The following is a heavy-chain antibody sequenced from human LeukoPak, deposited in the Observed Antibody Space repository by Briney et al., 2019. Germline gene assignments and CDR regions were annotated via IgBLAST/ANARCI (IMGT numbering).Heavy chain of an antibody. CDR3: ARHAETLLWFGELYYFDY. J-gene: IGHJ4*02. CDR2: IYYSGST. D-gene: IGHD3-10*01. CDR1: GGSISSSSYY. V-gene: IGHV4-39*01. Sequence: PSETLSLTCTVSGGSISSSSYYWGWIRQPPGKGLEWIGSIYYSGSTYCNPSLKSRVTISVDTSKNQFSLKLSSVTAADTAVYYCARHAETLLWFGELYYFDYWGQGTLVTVSS.